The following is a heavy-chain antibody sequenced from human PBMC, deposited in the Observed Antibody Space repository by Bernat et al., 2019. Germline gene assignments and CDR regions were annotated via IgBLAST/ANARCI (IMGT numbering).Heavy chain of an antibody. Sequence: EVQLVESGGGLVQPGGSLRLSCVASGFTFSSYWMSWVRQAPGKGLEWVANIKQDGSEKYYVDSVKGRFTISRDNSKNTLYLQMNSLRAEDTAVYYCARDRVGAAMVRGLLDYWGQGTLVTVSS. CDR1: GFTFSSYW. CDR3: ARDRVGAAMVRGLLDY. D-gene: IGHD3-10*01. CDR2: IKQDGSEK. J-gene: IGHJ4*02. V-gene: IGHV3-7*01.